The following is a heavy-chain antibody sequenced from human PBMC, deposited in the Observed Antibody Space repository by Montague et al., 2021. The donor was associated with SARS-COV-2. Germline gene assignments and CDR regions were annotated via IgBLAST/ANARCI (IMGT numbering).Heavy chain of an antibody. CDR3: ARDGTAGDWFDP. CDR2: IHYSGST. Sequence: TLSLTCTVSGGPIRSENYYWSWIRQHPGKGLEWIGYIHYSGSTDYNPSLNSRVSISVDTSKNQFSLKLRSVTAADTAVYFCARDGTAGDWFDPWGQGTLITVSS. J-gene: IGHJ5*02. V-gene: IGHV4-31*03. D-gene: IGHD1-26*01. CDR1: GGPIRSENYY.